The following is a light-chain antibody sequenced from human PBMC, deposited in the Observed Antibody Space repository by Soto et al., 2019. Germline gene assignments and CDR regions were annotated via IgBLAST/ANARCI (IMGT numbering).Light chain of an antibody. J-gene: IGKJ1*01. CDR3: QRSYSTPPWT. CDR2: AAS. Sequence: DIQMTQSPSSLSASVGDRVTITCRASQSISSYLNWYQQKPGKAPKLLIYAASSLQSGVPSRFSGCGSGTDFALTISSLQAEDFATYYCQRSYSTPPWTFGQGTKVEIK. V-gene: IGKV1-39*01. CDR1: QSISSY.